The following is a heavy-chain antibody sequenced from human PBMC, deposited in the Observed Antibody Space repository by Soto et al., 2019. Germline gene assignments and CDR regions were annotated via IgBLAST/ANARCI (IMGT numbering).Heavy chain of an antibody. J-gene: IGHJ6*02. V-gene: IGHV1-69*12. CDR1: GDSFRTSS. Sequence: QVQLVQSGAEVKKPGSSVKVSCKAPGDSFRTSSLSWVRQAPGQGLEWIGGIIPIFRKPDYGQKFQGRVTITADESTTTAYMELSSLRSEDTAVYFCARGVHRVEFGGNFYYVMDVWGQGTTVTVAS. CDR3: ARGVHRVEFGGNFYYVMDV. CDR2: IIPIFRKP. D-gene: IGHD3-16*01.